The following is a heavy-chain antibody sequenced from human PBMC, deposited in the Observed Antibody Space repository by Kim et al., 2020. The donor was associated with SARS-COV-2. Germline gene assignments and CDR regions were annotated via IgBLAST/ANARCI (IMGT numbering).Heavy chain of an antibody. CDR3: AREKGIGYSKTYYYYGMDV. Sequence: SETLSLTCTVSGGSISSGGYYWSWIRQHPGKGLEWIGYIYNSGSTYYNPSLKSRVTISVDTSNQFSLKLSSVTAADTAVYYCAREKGIGYSKTYYYYGMDVWGQGTTVTVSS. D-gene: IGHD6-13*01. V-gene: IGHV4-31*03. CDR2: IYNSGST. J-gene: IGHJ6*02. CDR1: GGSISSGGYY.